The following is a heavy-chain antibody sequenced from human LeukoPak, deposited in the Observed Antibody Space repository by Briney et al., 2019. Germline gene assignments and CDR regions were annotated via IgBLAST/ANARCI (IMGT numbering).Heavy chain of an antibody. D-gene: IGHD3-10*01. Sequence: ASVKVSCKASGYTFTGYYMHWVRQAPGQGLEWMGWINPNSGGTNYAQKFQGRVAMTRDTSISTAYMELSRLRSDDTAVYYCARDFAYYGSGSYDYWGQGTLVTVSS. V-gene: IGHV1-2*02. J-gene: IGHJ4*02. CDR3: ARDFAYYGSGSYDY. CDR1: GYTFTGYY. CDR2: INPNSGGT.